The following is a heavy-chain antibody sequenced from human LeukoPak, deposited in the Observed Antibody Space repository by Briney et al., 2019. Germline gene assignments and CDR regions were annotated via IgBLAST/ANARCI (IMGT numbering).Heavy chain of an antibody. CDR1: GFSLSTSGVG. CDR3: AHSLLLWFGELDYFDY. D-gene: IGHD3-10*01. CDR2: IYWDDDK. J-gene: IGHJ4*02. V-gene: IGHV2-5*02. Sequence: SGPTLVKPTQTPTLTCTFSGFSLSTSGVGVGWIRQPPGKALEWLALIYWDDDKRYSPSLKSRLTITKDTSKNQVVLTMTNMDPVDTATYYFAHSLLLWFGELDYFDYWGQGTLVTVSS.